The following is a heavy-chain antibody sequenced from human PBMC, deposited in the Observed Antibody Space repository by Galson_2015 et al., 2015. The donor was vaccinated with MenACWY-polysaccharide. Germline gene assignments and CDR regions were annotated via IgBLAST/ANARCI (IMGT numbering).Heavy chain of an antibody. Sequence: LSLTCTVSGGSVSSAAYYWSWLRQPPGKGLEWIGYIYFSGRTNYNPSLKSRVTVSLDTSKNQFSLRLSSVTAADTAFYYCASEEIRGGSFGWFDPWGQGTLVTVSS. J-gene: IGHJ5*02. V-gene: IGHV4-61*08. CDR1: GGSVSSAAYY. CDR3: ASEEIRGGSFGWFDP. D-gene: IGHD3-10*01. CDR2: IYFSGRT.